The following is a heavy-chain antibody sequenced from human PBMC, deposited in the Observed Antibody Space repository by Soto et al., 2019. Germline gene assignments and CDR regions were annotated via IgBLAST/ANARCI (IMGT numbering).Heavy chain of an antibody. J-gene: IGHJ5*02. V-gene: IGHV1-18*01. D-gene: IGHD3-10*01. Sequence: QVQLVQSGAEVKKPGASVKVSCKTSGYTFTIYGISWVRQAPGQGREWMGGISAYNGNTNYAQKLRGRVTMTTDTSTSTAYMELRSLRSDDTAAYYCARDLYGSGSYYNAWGQGTLVTVSS. CDR1: GYTFTIYG. CDR3: ARDLYGSGSYYNA. CDR2: ISAYNGNT.